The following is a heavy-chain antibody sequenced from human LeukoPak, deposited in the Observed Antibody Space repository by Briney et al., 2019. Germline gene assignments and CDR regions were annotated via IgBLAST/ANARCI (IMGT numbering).Heavy chain of an antibody. J-gene: IGHJ4*02. V-gene: IGHV4-34*01. CDR1: GGSFSGYY. D-gene: IGHD5-12*01. CDR2: INHSGST. CDR3: ARGYSGYAYFDY. Sequence: SETLSLTCAVYGGSFSGYYWSWIRQPPGKGLEWIGEINHSGSTNYNPSLKSRVTISVDTSKNQFSLKLSSVTAADTAAYYCARGYSGYAYFDYWGQGTLVTVSS.